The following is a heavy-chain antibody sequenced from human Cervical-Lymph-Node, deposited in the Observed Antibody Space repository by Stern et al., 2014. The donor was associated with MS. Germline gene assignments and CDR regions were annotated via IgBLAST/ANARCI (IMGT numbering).Heavy chain of an antibody. D-gene: IGHD3-3*01. J-gene: IGHJ5*02. V-gene: IGHV7-4-1*02. Sequence: QVQLVQSGSELKKPGASVNVSCKASGYTFNKYLINWVRQAPGQGLEWMGWMNTNTGTPTYARGFAGRFVFSLDTSVNTAYLQISRLKTEDTAVYYCARDMSDFWSDYGHNWFDPWGQGTQVIVSS. CDR2: MNTNTGTP. CDR1: GYTFNKYL. CDR3: ARDMSDFWSDYGHNWFDP.